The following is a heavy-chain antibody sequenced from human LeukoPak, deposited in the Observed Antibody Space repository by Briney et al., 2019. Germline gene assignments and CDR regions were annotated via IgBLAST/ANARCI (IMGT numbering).Heavy chain of an antibody. CDR2: IYYSGST. D-gene: IGHD5-12*01. Sequence: SETLSLTCTVSGGSISSHYWSWIRQPPGKGLEWIGYIYYSGSTNYNPSLKSRVTISVDTSKNQFSLKLSSVTAADTAVYYCARYRAGGYSGYDNFDYWGQGTLVTVSS. CDR1: GGSISSHY. CDR3: ARYRAGGYSGYDNFDY. J-gene: IGHJ4*02. V-gene: IGHV4-59*11.